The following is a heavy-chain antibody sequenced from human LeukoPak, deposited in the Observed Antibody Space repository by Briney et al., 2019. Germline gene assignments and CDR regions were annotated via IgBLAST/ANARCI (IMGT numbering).Heavy chain of an antibody. J-gene: IGHJ5*02. CDR2: IYYSGST. D-gene: IGHD6-6*01. CDR3: ARDSSSSSLWFDP. CDR1: GGSISSYY. V-gene: IGHV4-59*01. Sequence: SETLSLTCAVSGGSISSYYWSWIRQPPGKGLEWIGYIYYSGSTNYNPSLKSRVTISVDTSKNQFSLKLSSVTAAGTAVYYCARDSSSSSLWFDPWGQGTLVTVSS.